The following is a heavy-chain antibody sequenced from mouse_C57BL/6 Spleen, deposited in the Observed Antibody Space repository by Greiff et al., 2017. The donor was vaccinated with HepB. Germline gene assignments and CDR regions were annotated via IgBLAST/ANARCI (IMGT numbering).Heavy chain of an antibody. V-gene: IGHV1-50*01. J-gene: IGHJ4*01. D-gene: IGHD1-1*01. CDR2: IDPSDSYT. CDR1: GYTFTSYW. CDR3: ARLLRNYAMDY. Sequence: VQLQQPGAELVKPGASVKLSCKASGYTFTSYWMQWVKQRPGQGLEWIGEIDPSDSYTNYNQKFKGKATLTVDTSSSTAYMQLSSLTSEDSAVYYCARLLRNYAMDYWGQGTSVTVSS.